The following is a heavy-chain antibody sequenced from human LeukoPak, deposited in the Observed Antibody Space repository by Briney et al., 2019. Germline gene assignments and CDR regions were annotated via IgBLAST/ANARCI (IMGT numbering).Heavy chain of an antibody. D-gene: IGHD3-22*01. J-gene: IGHJ4*02. V-gene: IGHV3-7*01. Sequence: PGGSLRLSCAASGFTFSSYWMSWVRQAPGKGLEWVANIIQDGSEKYYVDSVKGRFTISRDNAKSSLYLQMNSLRADDTAVYYCARDRALYDSRRGYYYTEDDYWGQGTLVTVSS. CDR1: GFTFSSYW. CDR3: ARDRALYDSRRGYYYTEDDY. CDR2: IIQDGSEK.